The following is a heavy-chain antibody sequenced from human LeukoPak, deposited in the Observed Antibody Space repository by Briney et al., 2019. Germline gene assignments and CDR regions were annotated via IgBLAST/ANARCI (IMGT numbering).Heavy chain of an antibody. Sequence: GASVKVSCKASGYTFTGYYMHWVRQAPGQGLEWMGWINPNSGGTNYAQKFQGRVTMTRDASISTAYMKLSGLRSDDTAVYYCARIHSSSSDYWGQGTLVTVSS. D-gene: IGHD6-13*01. CDR2: INPNSGGT. CDR3: ARIHSSSSDY. J-gene: IGHJ4*02. CDR1: GYTFTGYY. V-gene: IGHV1-2*02.